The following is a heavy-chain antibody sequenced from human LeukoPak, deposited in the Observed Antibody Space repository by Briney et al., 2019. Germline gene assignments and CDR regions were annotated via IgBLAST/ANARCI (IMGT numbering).Heavy chain of an antibody. CDR1: GFTFSSYE. J-gene: IGHJ4*02. CDR2: ISSSGSTI. Sequence: PGGSLRLSCAASGFTFSSYEMNWVRQAPGKGLEWVSYISSSGSTIYYADSVKGRFTISRDNAKNSLYLKMNSLRAEDTAVYYCAYLWFGEPIENDYWGQGTLVTVSS. CDR3: AYLWFGEPIENDY. V-gene: IGHV3-48*03. D-gene: IGHD3-10*01.